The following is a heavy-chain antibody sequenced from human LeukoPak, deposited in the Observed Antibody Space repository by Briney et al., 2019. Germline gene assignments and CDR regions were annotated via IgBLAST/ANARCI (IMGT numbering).Heavy chain of an antibody. CDR3: ARESTTVAGTFDY. CDR2: INHSGST. V-gene: IGHV4-34*01. D-gene: IGHD6-19*01. J-gene: IGHJ4*02. Sequence: SETLSLTCAVYGGSFCGYYWSWIRQPPGKGLEWIGEINHSGSTTYNPPLKSRVTISVDTSKNQFSLKLSSVTAAATAMYYCARESTTVAGTFDYWGQGTLVTVSS. CDR1: GGSFCGYY.